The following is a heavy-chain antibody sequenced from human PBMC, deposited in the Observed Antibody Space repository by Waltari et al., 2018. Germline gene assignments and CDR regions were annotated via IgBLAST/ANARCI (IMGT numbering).Heavy chain of an antibody. CDR1: GGSISSYY. CDR2: IYYSGST. Sequence: QVQLQESGPGLVKPSETLSLTCTVSGGSISSYYWSWIRQPPGKGLEWIGYIYYSGSTNYHPSLKSRVTISVDTSKNQFSLKLSSVTAADTAVYYCARVSGRRDAFDIWGQGTMVTVSS. CDR3: ARVSGRRDAFDI. D-gene: IGHD3-3*01. J-gene: IGHJ3*02. V-gene: IGHV4-59*01.